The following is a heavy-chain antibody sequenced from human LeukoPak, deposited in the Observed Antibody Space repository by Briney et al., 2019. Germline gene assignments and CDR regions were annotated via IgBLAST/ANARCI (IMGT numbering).Heavy chain of an antibody. CDR3: AREGLVLATLYFQH. Sequence: GRSLRLSCAASGFTFSSYAMHWVRQAPGKGLEWVAVISYDGSNKYYADSVKGRFTISRDNSKNTLYLQMNSLRAEDTAVYYCAREGLVLATLYFQHWGQGTLVTVSS. CDR2: ISYDGSNK. CDR1: GFTFSSYA. V-gene: IGHV3-30-3*01. J-gene: IGHJ1*01. D-gene: IGHD5-24*01.